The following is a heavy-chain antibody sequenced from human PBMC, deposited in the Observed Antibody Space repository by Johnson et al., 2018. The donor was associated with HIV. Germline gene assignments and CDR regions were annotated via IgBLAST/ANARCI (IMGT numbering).Heavy chain of an antibody. J-gene: IGHJ3*02. Sequence: MLLVESGGGLVQPGWSLRLSCAASGFTFSSYAMSWVRQAPGKGLEWVSAISGSGGSTYYADSVKGRFTISRDNAKNSLHLQMNSLRAEDTALYYCARVIGYDSSGKAFDIWGRGTMVTVSS. CDR1: GFTFSSYA. CDR3: ARVIGYDSSGKAFDI. CDR2: ISGSGGST. D-gene: IGHD3-22*01. V-gene: IGHV3-23*04.